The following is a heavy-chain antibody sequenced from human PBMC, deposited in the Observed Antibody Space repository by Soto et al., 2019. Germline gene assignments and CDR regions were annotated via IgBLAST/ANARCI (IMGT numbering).Heavy chain of an antibody. CDR2: IYQSGVT. CDR3: AGMPYTSGLRFDP. J-gene: IGHJ5*02. CDR1: GDSYSISTYS. D-gene: IGHD6-19*01. Sequence: SETLSLTCNMSGDSYSISTYSWSWIRQPPGKALQWIGFIYQSGVTSYNPSLASRVSISLDRSNNQCSLKLKSVTAADTAVYFCAGMPYTSGLRFDPWGQGTLVTVSS. V-gene: IGHV4-30-2*01.